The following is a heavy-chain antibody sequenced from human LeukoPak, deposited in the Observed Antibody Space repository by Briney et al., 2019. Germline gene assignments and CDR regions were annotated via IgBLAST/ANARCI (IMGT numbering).Heavy chain of an antibody. J-gene: IGHJ4*02. V-gene: IGHV3-30*02. CDR3: ARESGSYHDY. CDR1: GFTFSNYW. D-gene: IGHD1-26*01. Sequence: GGSLRLSCAASGFTFSNYWMSWVRQAPGKGLEWVAFIRYDGSNKYYADSVKGRFTISRDNSKNTLYLQMNSLRAEDTAVYYCARESGSYHDYWGQGTLVTVSS. CDR2: IRYDGSNK.